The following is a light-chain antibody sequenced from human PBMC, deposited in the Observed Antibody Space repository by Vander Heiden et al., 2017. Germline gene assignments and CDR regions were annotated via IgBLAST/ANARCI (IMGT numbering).Light chain of an antibody. Sequence: DIVMTQSPLSLPVPPLFPASISCRSSQSLLHSNGYNYLDWYLQKPGQSPQLLIYLGSNRASGVPDRFSGSGSGTDFTLKISRVEAEDVGVYYCMQALQTRTFGGGTKVEIK. CDR2: LGS. CDR3: MQALQTRT. V-gene: IGKV2-28*01. CDR1: QSLLHSNGYNY. J-gene: IGKJ4*01.